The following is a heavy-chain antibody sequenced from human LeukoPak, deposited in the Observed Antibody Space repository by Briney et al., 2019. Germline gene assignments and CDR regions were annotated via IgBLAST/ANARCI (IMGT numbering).Heavy chain of an antibody. Sequence: ASVKVSFKFSGYILTELSMHWVRQAPGKGLEWVGGFDHEDGETIYAQKFQGRVTMTEDTSTDTAYMELSSMRSEDTAVYYCATETPGIAAAGYYYYYMDVWGKGTTVTVSS. CDR2: FDHEDGET. J-gene: IGHJ6*03. V-gene: IGHV1-24*01. CDR3: ATETPGIAAAGYYYYYMDV. CDR1: GYILTELS. D-gene: IGHD6-13*01.